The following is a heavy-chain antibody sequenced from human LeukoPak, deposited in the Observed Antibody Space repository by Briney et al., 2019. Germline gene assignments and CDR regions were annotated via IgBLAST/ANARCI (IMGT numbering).Heavy chain of an antibody. J-gene: IGHJ4*02. CDR1: GFTVSSNY. Sequence: GGSLRLSCAASGFTVSSNYMSWVRQAPGKGLEWVSVIYSGGSTYYADSVKGRFIISRDNSKNTLYPQMNSLRAEDTAVYYCARDPYCSSTSCGSFDYWGQGTLVTVSS. V-gene: IGHV3-53*01. D-gene: IGHD2-2*01. CDR2: IYSGGST. CDR3: ARDPYCSSTSCGSFDY.